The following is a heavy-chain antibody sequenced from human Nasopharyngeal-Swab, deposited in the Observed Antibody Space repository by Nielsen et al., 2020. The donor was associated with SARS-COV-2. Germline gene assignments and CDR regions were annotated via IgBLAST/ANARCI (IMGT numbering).Heavy chain of an antibody. Sequence: ASVKVSCKASGYTFTSYAMHWVRQAPGQRLEWIGWINAGNGNTKYSQKFQGRVTITRDTSASTAYMELSSLRSEDTAVYYCARVEAGYSSGGPYYYYGMDVWGQGTTVTVSS. D-gene: IGHD6-19*01. J-gene: IGHJ6*02. CDR1: GYTFTSYA. CDR2: INAGNGNT. V-gene: IGHV1-3*01. CDR3: ARVEAGYSSGGPYYYYGMDV.